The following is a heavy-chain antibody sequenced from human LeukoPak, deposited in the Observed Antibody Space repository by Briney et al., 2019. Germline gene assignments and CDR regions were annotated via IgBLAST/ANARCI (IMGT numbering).Heavy chain of an antibody. Sequence: ASVKVSCKTSGYTFTGYYLHWVRQAPGQGLEWMGWINPSSGGTNYAQRFQGRVTMTRDTAISTAYMESSRLRSDDTAVYYCARKAGDYWGQGTLVTVSS. CDR1: GYTFTGYY. J-gene: IGHJ4*02. V-gene: IGHV1-2*02. CDR2: INPSSGGT. CDR3: ARKAGDY. D-gene: IGHD6-19*01.